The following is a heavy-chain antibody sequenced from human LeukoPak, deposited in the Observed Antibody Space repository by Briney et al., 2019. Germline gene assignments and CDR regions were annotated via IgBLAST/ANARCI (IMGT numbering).Heavy chain of an antibody. J-gene: IGHJ6*02. CDR3: ARERDGARRLPCHYYGMDV. CDR2: ISAYNGNT. V-gene: IGHV1-18*01. Sequence: ASVKVSCKASGYTFTSYGISWVRQAPGQGLEWMGWISAYNGNTNYAQKLQGRVTMTTDTSTSTAYMELRSLRSDDTAVYYCARERDGARRLPCHYYGMDVWGQGTTVTVSS. D-gene: IGHD2/OR15-2a*01. CDR1: GYTFTSYG.